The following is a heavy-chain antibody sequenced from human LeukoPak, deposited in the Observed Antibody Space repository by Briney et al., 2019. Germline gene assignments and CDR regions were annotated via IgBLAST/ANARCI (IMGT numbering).Heavy chain of an antibody. CDR2: IYYSGST. J-gene: IGHJ6*03. V-gene: IGHV4-39*07. Sequence: SETLSLTCSVSGGSISSGSYYWNWIRQPPGKGLEWIGSIYYSGSTYYNPSLKSRVTISVDTSKNQFSLKLTSVTAADTAVYFCARETSQKGAHYMDVWGKGTTVTISS. D-gene: IGHD3-16*01. CDR3: ARETSQKGAHYMDV. CDR1: GGSISSGSYY.